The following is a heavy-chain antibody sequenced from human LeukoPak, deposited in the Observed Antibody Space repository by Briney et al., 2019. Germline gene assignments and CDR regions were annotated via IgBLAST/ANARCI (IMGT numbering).Heavy chain of an antibody. D-gene: IGHD2-2*01. V-gene: IGHV4-34*01. J-gene: IGHJ4*02. CDR2: TNHSGSP. CDR1: GGSFSGYY. CDR3: ARVRWDCSSTSCRDY. Sequence: SETLSLTCAVYGGSFSGYYWSWIRHPPGKGLEWIGETNHSGSPNYNTSLKRRVTISVDTSKNKFSLTLSSVTVADTAVYCCARVRWDCSSTSCRDYWGQGTLVTVS.